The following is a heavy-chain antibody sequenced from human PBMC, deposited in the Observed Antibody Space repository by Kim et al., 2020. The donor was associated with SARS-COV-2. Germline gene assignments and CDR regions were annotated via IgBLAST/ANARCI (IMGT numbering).Heavy chain of an antibody. CDR2: ISTRPKSYAT. CDR1: GFTFSGSN. Sequence: GGSLRLSCAASGFTFSGSNIHWVRQASGKGLEWVGRISTRPKSYATAYSASVKGRFTISRDDSKNTAYLQLNSLRAEDTAVYYCTSLTTSGETYWGQGIL. CDR3: TSLTTSGETY. D-gene: IGHD3-22*01. V-gene: IGHV3-73*01. J-gene: IGHJ4*02.